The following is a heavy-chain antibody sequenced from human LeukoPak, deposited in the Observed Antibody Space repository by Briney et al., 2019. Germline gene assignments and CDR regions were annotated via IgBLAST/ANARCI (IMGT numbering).Heavy chain of an antibody. CDR1: GGSFSGYY. D-gene: IGHD3-3*01. CDR2: INHSGST. Sequence: SETLSLTCAVYGGSFSGYYWSWIRQPPGKGLEWIGEINHSGSTNYNPSPKSRVTISVDTSKNQFSLKLSSVTAADTAVYYCAGVGAPYYDFWSGYYKPTYNWFDPWGQGTLVTVSS. CDR3: AGVGAPYYDFWSGYYKPTYNWFDP. V-gene: IGHV4-34*01. J-gene: IGHJ5*02.